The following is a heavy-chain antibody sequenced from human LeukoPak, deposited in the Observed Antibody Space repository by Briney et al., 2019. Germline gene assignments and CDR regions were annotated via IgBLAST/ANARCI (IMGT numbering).Heavy chain of an antibody. CDR1: GYSFNSHH. D-gene: IGHD3-10*01. V-gene: IGHV1-46*02. Sequence: ASVKVSCKTSGYSFNSHHVHWVRQAPGQGLEWMGIDFFHDGTTSNTQKFPGRLTMTRDTSTSTVYMELSSLRSEDTAVYYCARDSGNYHYDMDVWGQGTTVIVSS. CDR2: DFFHDGTT. J-gene: IGHJ6*02. CDR3: ARDSGNYHYDMDV.